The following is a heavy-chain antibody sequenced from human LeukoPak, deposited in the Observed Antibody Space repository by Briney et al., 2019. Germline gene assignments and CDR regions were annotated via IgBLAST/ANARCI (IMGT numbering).Heavy chain of an antibody. CDR2: IYTSGSS. CDR3: AGGTGELPE. Sequence: PSETLSLTCAVSGASISSYYWSWIRQPAGKGLEWIGRIYTSGSSHSNPSLESRVTISADKSKNQVSLKLSSVTAADTAVYYCAGGTGELPEWGQGALVTVSS. CDR1: GASISSYY. V-gene: IGHV4-59*10. J-gene: IGHJ4*02. D-gene: IGHD1-7*01.